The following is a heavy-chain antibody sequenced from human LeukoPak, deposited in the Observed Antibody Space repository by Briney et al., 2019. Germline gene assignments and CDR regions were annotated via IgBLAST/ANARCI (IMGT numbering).Heavy chain of an antibody. CDR1: GGSISSYY. CDR2: IYYTGNN. V-gene: IGHV4-59*08. CDR3: ARVGHLAAAGTYDY. J-gene: IGHJ4*02. D-gene: IGHD6-13*01. Sequence: SETLSHTCTVSGGSISSYYWSWIRQPPGKGLEWMGNIYYTGNNNYSPALKSRISTSVDTSKNQFSLKLSSVTAADTAVYYCARVGHLAAAGTYDYWGQGTLVTVSS.